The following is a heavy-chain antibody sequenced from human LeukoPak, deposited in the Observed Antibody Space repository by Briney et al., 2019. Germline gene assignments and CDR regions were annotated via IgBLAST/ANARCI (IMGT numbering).Heavy chain of an antibody. CDR1: GFSFDDFA. J-gene: IGHJ4*02. Sequence: PGGSLRLSCVGSGFSFDDFAMHWVRQVPGKGLEWVSGLTWNSGTFGYADSVKGRFTISRDNAKNSLYLEMNGLRSEDTALYYCARATASDSSGVHLNWFDSWGQGTRVTVSS. CDR3: ARATASDSSGVHLNWFDS. D-gene: IGHD3-22*01. CDR2: LTWNSGTF. V-gene: IGHV3-9*01.